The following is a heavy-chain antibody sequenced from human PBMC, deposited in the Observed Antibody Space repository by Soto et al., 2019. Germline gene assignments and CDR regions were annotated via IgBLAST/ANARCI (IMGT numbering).Heavy chain of an antibody. V-gene: IGHV4-4*02. D-gene: IGHD3-16*02. CDR3: ASRKITFGGVIAHHWDY. Sequence: SETRSLTCAVSGGSISSSNWWSWVRQPPGKGLEWIGEIYHSGSTNYNPSLKSRDTISVDKSKNQFSLKLSSVTAADTAVYYCASRKITFGGVIAHHWDYWGQGTLVTVSS. CDR1: GGSISSSNW. CDR2: IYHSGST. J-gene: IGHJ4*02.